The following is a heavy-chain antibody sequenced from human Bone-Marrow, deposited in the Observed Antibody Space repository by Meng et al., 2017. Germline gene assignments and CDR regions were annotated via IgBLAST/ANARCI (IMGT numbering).Heavy chain of an antibody. CDR3: ARDGNLGWSFDY. CDR2: ISGSGDTM. CDR1: GFTFSSYW. J-gene: IGHJ4*02. D-gene: IGHD2-15*01. V-gene: IGHV3-48*04. Sequence: GGSLRLSCAASGFTFSSYWMNWVRQAPGKGLEWVSYISGSGDTMYHADSVKGRFTISRDNAKNSLYLQMNSLRSEDTAVYYCARDGNLGWSFDYWGQGTLVTVSS.